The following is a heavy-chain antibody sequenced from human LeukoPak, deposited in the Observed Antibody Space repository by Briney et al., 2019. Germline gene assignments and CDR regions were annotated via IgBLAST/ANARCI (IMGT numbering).Heavy chain of an antibody. J-gene: IGHJ2*01. D-gene: IGHD4-17*01. CDR1: GFTFSSYS. CDR3: ARRDYGDRDWYFDL. Sequence: GGSLRLSCAASGFTFSSYSMNWVRQAPGKGVEWVSSISSSSSYIYYADSVKGRFTISRDNAKNSLYLQMNSLRAEDTAVYYCARRDYGDRDWYFDLWGRGTLVTVSS. CDR2: ISSSSSYI. V-gene: IGHV3-21*01.